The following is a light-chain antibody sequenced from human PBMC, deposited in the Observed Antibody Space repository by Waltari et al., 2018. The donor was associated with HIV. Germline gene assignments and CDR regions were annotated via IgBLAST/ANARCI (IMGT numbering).Light chain of an antibody. J-gene: IGLJ1*01. V-gene: IGLV1-44*01. CDR2: SFN. CDR3: AVWDGRLDHYV. CDR1: SSNVGSFT. Sequence: QSVLTQPPSASGTPGQRVIISCSGSSSNVGSFTVNWYQQLPGTAPKLLINSFNQRPSGVPDRFSGATAGTSASLAINGLQSEDEADYYCAVWDGRLDHYVFGTGTKVTVL.